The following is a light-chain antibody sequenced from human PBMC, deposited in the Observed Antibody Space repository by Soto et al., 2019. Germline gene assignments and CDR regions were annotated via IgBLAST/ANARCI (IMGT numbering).Light chain of an antibody. J-gene: IGKJ4*01. CDR3: QQSYSSPLT. V-gene: IGKV1-39*01. CDR2: ATS. Sequence: DIHMTQSPSSLCASVGDRVTITCRASQNIKKFLNWYQQRPGKAPSALIHATSTLQNGVSSRFSGSGSDTDFTLTITSLQPEDFATYFCQQSYSSPLTFGGGTNVEL. CDR1: QNIKKF.